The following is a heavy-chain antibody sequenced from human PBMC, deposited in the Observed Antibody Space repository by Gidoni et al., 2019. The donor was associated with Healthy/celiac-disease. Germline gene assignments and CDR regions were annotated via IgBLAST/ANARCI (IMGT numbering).Heavy chain of an antibody. CDR2: IIPIFGTA. Sequence: QVQLVQSGAEVKKPGSSLKVSCKASGGPFSSYAISWVRQAPGQGLEWMGGIIPIFGTANYAQKFQGRVTITADESTSTAYMEVRSLRSEDTAVYYCARDRYKSTSETFDIWGQGTMVTVSS. CDR1: GGPFSSYA. J-gene: IGHJ3*02. V-gene: IGHV1-69*01. CDR3: ARDRYKSTSETFDI. D-gene: IGHD1-20*01.